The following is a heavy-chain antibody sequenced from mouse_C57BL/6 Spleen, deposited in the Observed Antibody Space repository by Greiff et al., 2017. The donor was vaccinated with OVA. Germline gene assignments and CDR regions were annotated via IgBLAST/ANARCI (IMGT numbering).Heavy chain of an antibody. Sequence: QVQLQQPGTELVKPGASVKLSCKASGYTFTSYWMHWVKQRPGQGLEWIGNINPSNGGTNYNEKFKSKATLTVDKSSSTAYMQLSSLTAEDAAVYYCARHYGSRGYAMDYWGQGTTVTVSS. J-gene: IGHJ4*01. CDR1: GYTFTSYW. CDR3: ARHYGSRGYAMDY. CDR2: INPSNGGT. V-gene: IGHV1-53*01. D-gene: IGHD1-1*01.